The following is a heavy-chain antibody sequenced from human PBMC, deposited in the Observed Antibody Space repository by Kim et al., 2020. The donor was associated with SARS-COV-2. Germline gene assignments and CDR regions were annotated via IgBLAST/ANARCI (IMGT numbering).Heavy chain of an antibody. V-gene: IGHV4-39*01. Sequence: SETLSLTCTVSGGSISSSIYYWGCIRQPPGKGLEWIGSISYSGTTYYNPSLKSRVTISVDTSKNKFSVKLSSVTAADTAVYYCARHSHSSSWYVGSWGQGTLVTVSS. CDR1: GGSISSSIYY. D-gene: IGHD6-13*01. J-gene: IGHJ5*02. CDR2: ISYSGTT. CDR3: ARHSHSSSWYVGS.